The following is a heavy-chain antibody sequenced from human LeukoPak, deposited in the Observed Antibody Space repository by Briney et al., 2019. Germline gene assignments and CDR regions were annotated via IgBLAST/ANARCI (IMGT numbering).Heavy chain of an antibody. CDR3: ARDGYGDDYYFDY. J-gene: IGHJ4*02. CDR2: IYYSGST. Sequence: PSETLSLTCTVSGGSISSYYWGWIRQPPGKGLEWIGYIYYSGSTNYNPSLKSRVTISVDTSKNQFSLKLSSVTAADTAVYYCARDGYGDDYYFDYWGQGTLVTVSS. CDR1: GGSISSYY. D-gene: IGHD4-17*01. V-gene: IGHV4-59*01.